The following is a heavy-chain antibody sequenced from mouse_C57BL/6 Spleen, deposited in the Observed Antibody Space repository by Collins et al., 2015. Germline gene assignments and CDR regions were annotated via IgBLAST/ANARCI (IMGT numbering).Heavy chain of an antibody. CDR1: GYTFTSYW. Sequence: QVQLQQPGAELVKPGASVKLSCKASGYTFTSYWMHWVKQRPGQGLEWIGMIHPNSGSTNYNEKFKSKATLTVDKSSSTAYMQLSSLTSEDSAVYYCARSATVVATHYYAMDYWGQGTSVTVSS. J-gene: IGHJ4*01. CDR2: IHPNSGST. CDR3: ARSATVVATHYYAMDY. V-gene: IGHV1-64*01. D-gene: IGHD1-1*01.